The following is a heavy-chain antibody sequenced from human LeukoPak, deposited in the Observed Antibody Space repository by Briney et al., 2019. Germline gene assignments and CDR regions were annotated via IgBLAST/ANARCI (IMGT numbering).Heavy chain of an antibody. J-gene: IGHJ3*02. CDR2: IYYSGST. D-gene: IGHD1-26*01. CDR1: GGSISSYY. Sequence: SETLSLTCAVSGGSISSYYWSWIRQPPGKGLEWIGYIYYSGSTNYNPSLKSRVTISVDTSKNQFSLKLSSVTAADTAVYYCARARDRGSYSGAFDIWGQGTMVTVSS. CDR3: ARARDRGSYSGAFDI. V-gene: IGHV4-59*01.